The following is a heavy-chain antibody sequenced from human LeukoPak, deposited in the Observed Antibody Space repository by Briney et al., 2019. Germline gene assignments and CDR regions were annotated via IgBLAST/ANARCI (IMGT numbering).Heavy chain of an antibody. D-gene: IGHD3-3*01. J-gene: IGHJ4*02. CDR2: INPSSGGT. Sequence: ASVKVSCKASGYTFTRHYMNWVRQAPGQGLEWMGKINPSSGGTGYAQKFQGRVTMTRDTSISTAYMELSRLRSDDTAVYYCARVPTLTYYDFWSGYFDYWGQGTLVTVSS. CDR3: ARVPTLTYYDFWSGYFDY. V-gene: IGHV1-2*02. CDR1: GYTFTRHY.